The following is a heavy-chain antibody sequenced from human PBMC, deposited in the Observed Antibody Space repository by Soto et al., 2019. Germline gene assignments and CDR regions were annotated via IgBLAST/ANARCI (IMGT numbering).Heavy chain of an antibody. V-gene: IGHV4-39*01. J-gene: IGHJ5*02. CDR1: GGSISSSSYY. CDR2: IYYSGST. D-gene: IGHD3-10*01. CDR3: AGQWFGELSRWFDP. Sequence: SETLSLTCTVSGGSISSSSYYWGWLRQRPGKGLEWIGSIYYSGSTYYNPSLKSRVTISVDTSKNQFSLKLSSVTAADTAVYYCAGQWFGELSRWFDPWGQGTLVTVSS.